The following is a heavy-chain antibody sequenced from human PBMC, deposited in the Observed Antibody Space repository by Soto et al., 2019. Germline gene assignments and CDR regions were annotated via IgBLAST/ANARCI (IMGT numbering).Heavy chain of an antibody. CDR1: GFTFSNYG. J-gene: IGHJ5*02. CDR3: ARGYNRGSGTQYGEHRVDP. Sequence: QVQLVESGGGVVQPGRSLRLSCAASGFTFSNYGMQWVRQAPGKGLEWVAVIWFDGSKKYYADSVKGRFTISRDNSKNPLVSEKNTPRGEDKAVYFWARGYNRGSGTQYGEHRVDPWGQGTLVTVSS. CDR2: IWFDGSKK. D-gene: IGHD3-10*01. V-gene: IGHV3-33*01.